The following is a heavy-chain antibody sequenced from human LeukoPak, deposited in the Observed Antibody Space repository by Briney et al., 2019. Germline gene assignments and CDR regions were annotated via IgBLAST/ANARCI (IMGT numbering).Heavy chain of an antibody. D-gene: IGHD4-17*01. J-gene: IGHJ3*02. CDR3: AKANTVTTYAFDI. V-gene: IGHV3-9*01. CDR1: GFTFDDYA. CDR2: ISWNSGSI. Sequence: GRSLRLSCTASGFTFDDYAMHWVRQAPGKGLEWVSGISWNSGSIGYADPVKGRFTISRDNAKNSLYLQMNSLRAEDTALYYCAKANTVTTYAFDIWGQGTMVTVSS.